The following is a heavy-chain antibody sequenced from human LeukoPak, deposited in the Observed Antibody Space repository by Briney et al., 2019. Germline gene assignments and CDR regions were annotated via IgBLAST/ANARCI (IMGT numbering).Heavy chain of an antibody. CDR1: GGSSSSIGFY. V-gene: IGHV4-39*02. D-gene: IGHD2-2*01. J-gene: IGHJ4*02. CDR2: MSHNGST. CDR3: ASRRDIGVVPSRIQIDF. Sequence: SDPLSLTCTVSGGSSSSIGFYWGWIRQPPGKGLEWISTMSHNGSTYYNSSLKTRVPLSVHTSNNHYSLDLKSVSAADTAVSYCASRRDIGVVPSRIQIDFWGQGTLVIVSS.